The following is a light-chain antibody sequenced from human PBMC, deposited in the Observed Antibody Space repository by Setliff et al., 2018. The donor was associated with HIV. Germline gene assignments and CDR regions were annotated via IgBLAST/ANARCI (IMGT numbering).Light chain of an antibody. Sequence: QSALTQPHSVSGAPGPGVTISCTGSSSNIRTGYDLHWYQQLPGRAPKLLIYGNTNRPSGVPDRFSGAKSGTSASLAITGLQAEEEADYYYQSYDSRLSYVFATGTKVTVL. J-gene: IGLJ1*01. CDR3: QSYDSRLSYV. V-gene: IGLV1-40*01. CDR2: GNT. CDR1: SSNIRTGYD.